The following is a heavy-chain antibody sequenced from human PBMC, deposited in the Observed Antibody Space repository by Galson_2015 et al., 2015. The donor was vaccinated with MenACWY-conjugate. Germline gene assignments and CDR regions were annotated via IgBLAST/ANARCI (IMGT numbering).Heavy chain of an antibody. Sequence: QSGAEVKKPGESLKISCKGSGYSFPTYWLGWVRQMPGKGPEWMGIIYPGHSDTRYSPSFQGQVTIPADKSISTAYLQWSSLKASDTAMYYCASPRSGWPRPFEYWGQGTLVTASS. D-gene: IGHD6-19*01. CDR1: GYSFPTYW. CDR3: ASPRSGWPRPFEY. CDR2: IYPGHSDT. V-gene: IGHV5-51*01. J-gene: IGHJ4*02.